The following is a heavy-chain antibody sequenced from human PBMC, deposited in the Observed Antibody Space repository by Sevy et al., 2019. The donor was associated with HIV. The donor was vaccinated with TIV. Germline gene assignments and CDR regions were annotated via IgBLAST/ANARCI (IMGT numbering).Heavy chain of an antibody. CDR1: GFTVSSNY. CDR2: IYSGGST. Sequence: GGSLRLSCAASGFTVSSNYMSWVRQAPGKGLEWVSVIYSGGSTYSADSVKGRFTISRDNSKNTLYLQMNSLRAEDTAVYYCARFSPAQIAAAGYYFDYWGQGTLVTVSS. V-gene: IGHV3-53*01. CDR3: ARFSPAQIAAAGYYFDY. J-gene: IGHJ4*02. D-gene: IGHD6-13*01.